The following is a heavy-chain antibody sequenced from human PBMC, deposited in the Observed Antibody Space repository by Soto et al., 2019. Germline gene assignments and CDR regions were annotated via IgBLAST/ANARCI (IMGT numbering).Heavy chain of an antibody. CDR1: GDSVSSHY. V-gene: IGHV4-4*07. CDR2: LYNDERT. CDR3: AREPLAHSYFDF. Sequence: PSETLSLTCTVSGDSVSSHYWSWIRQPAGKGLEWLGRLYNDERTNYNPSLKSRVTMSMDTSKNQFSLKLTSVTAVDSAVYFCAREPLAHSYFDFWGQGILGTVPQ. J-gene: IGHJ4*02.